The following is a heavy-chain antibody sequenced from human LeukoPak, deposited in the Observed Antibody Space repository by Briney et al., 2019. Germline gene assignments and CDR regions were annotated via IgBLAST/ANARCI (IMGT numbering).Heavy chain of an antibody. CDR3: ARGLFRLTMVRGVPPASGAFDI. J-gene: IGHJ3*02. CDR1: GGSISSYY. D-gene: IGHD3-10*01. V-gene: IGHV4-59*01. Sequence: SETLSLTCTVSGGSISSYYWSWIRQPPGKGLEWIGYIYYSGSTNYNPSLKSRVTISVDTSKNQFSLKPSSVTAADTAVYYCARGLFRLTMVRGVPPASGAFDIWGQGTMVTVSS. CDR2: IYYSGST.